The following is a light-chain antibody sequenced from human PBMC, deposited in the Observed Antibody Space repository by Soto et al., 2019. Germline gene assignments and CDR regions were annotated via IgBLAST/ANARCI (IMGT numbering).Light chain of an antibody. Sequence: EIVLTQSPGTLSLSPGERATLSCRASQSVSSSYLAWYQQKPGQAPRLLIYGASSRATGIPDRFSRSGSGTDFTLTISRLEPEDFAVYYCQQYGSSPWTFGQGNKVEIK. V-gene: IGKV3-20*01. J-gene: IGKJ1*01. CDR1: QSVSSSY. CDR2: GAS. CDR3: QQYGSSPWT.